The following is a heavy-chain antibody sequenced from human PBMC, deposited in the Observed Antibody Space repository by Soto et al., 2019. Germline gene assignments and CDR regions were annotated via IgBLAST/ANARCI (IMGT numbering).Heavy chain of an antibody. J-gene: IGHJ4*02. V-gene: IGHV3-33*08. CDR1: GFTFSSYG. D-gene: IGHD3-3*01. CDR2: IWYDGSNK. Sequence: GGSLRLSCAASGFTFSSYGMHWVRQAPGKGLEWVAVIWYDGSNKYYAASVKGRFTISRDNSKNTLYLQMNSLRAEDTAVYYWARDRSVRFGGAAFDYWGQGTLVTVS. CDR3: ARDRSVRFGGAAFDY.